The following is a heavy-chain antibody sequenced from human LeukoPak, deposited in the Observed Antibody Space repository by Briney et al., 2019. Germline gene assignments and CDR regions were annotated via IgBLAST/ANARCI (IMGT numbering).Heavy chain of an antibody. D-gene: IGHD2-2*02. J-gene: IGHJ4*02. CDR3: ARDGYCRSTSCYSPPDY. CDR1: GFTVSSNY. CDR2: IYSGGST. Sequence: PGGSLRLSCAASGFTVSSNYMSWVRQAPGKGLEWVSVIYSGGSTYYAASVKGRFTISRDKSKNTLYLQMNSLRAEDTAVYYCARDGYCRSTSCYSPPDYWGQGTMVTVSS. V-gene: IGHV3-66*02.